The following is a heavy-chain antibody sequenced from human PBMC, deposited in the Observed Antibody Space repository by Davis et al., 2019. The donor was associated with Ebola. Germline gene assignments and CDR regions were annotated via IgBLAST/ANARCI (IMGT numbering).Heavy chain of an antibody. V-gene: IGHV3-23*01. D-gene: IGHD3-3*01. Sequence: GGSLRLSCSASGFRFSSHTMHWVRQAPGKGLEWVSAISGSGGSTYYADSVKGRFTISRDNSKKTLYLQMNSLRAEDTAVYYCAKSGLSFGVVKYHYGMDVWGKGTTVTVSS. J-gene: IGHJ6*04. CDR2: ISGSGGST. CDR3: AKSGLSFGVVKYHYGMDV. CDR1: GFRFSSHT.